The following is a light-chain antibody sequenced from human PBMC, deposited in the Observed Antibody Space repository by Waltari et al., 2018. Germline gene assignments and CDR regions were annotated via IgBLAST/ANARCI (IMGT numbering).Light chain of an antibody. V-gene: IGKV1-39*01. CDR3: QQSYSTPPYT. Sequence: DIQMTQSPSSLSASVGDRVTITCRASQSISSYLNWYQQKPGKAPKLLIYAASSLQSGVAARFSGSGSWTDFTLTISSLQPEDFATYYCQQSYSTPPYTFGQGTKLEIK. J-gene: IGKJ2*01. CDR1: QSISSY. CDR2: AAS.